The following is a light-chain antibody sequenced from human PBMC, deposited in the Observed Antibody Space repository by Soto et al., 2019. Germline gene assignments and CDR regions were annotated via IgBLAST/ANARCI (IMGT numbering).Light chain of an antibody. V-gene: IGLV2-14*01. Sequence: QSALTQPASVSGSPGQSITISCTGTTSDVGGYNYVSWYQQHPGKAPKLMIYEVSNRPSGVSNRFSGSKSGNTASLAISGLQAEDEAAYYCFSYTTSSGPYVFGTGTKVTVL. CDR3: FSYTTSSGPYV. CDR2: EVS. CDR1: TSDVGGYNY. J-gene: IGLJ1*01.